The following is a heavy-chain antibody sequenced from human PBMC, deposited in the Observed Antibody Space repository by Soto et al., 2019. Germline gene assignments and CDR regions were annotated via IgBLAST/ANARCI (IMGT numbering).Heavy chain of an antibody. J-gene: IGHJ4*02. D-gene: IGHD6-6*01. Sequence: GASVKVSCKASGYTFTSYYMHWVRQAPGQGLEWMGIINPSGGSTSYAQKFQGRVTMTRDTSTSTVYMELSSLRSEDTAVYYCACIAAPLEAFQPSHDYWGQGTLATVSS. CDR1: GYTFTSYY. CDR2: INPSGGST. CDR3: ACIAAPLEAFQPSHDY. V-gene: IGHV1-46*01.